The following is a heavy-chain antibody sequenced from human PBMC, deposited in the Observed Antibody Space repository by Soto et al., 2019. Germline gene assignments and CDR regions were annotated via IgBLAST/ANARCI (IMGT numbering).Heavy chain of an antibody. Sequence: VGSLRLSCAASGFTFSSYEMNWVRQAPGKGLVWVSYISSGGSITHHADSVKGRFTISRDNAKNSLYLQMNSLRAEDTAVYYCARDLGGGNWFDPWGQGTLVTVSS. J-gene: IGHJ5*02. D-gene: IGHD3-16*01. CDR1: GFTFSSYE. CDR2: ISSGGSIT. CDR3: ARDLGGGNWFDP. V-gene: IGHV3-48*03.